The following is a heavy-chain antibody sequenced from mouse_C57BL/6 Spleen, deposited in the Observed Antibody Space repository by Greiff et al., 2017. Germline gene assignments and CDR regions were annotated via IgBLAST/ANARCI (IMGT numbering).Heavy chain of an antibody. J-gene: IGHJ3*01. V-gene: IGHV10-1*01. CDR2: IRSKSNNYAT. CDR1: GFSFNTYA. CDR3: VGGGPFAY. D-gene: IGHD1-1*02. Sequence: EVQRVESGGGLVQPKGSSKLSCAASGFSFNTYAMNWVRQAPGKGLEWVARIRSKSNNYATYYADSVKDRFTISRDDSESMLYLQMNNLKTEDTAMYYCVGGGPFAYWGQGTLVTVSA.